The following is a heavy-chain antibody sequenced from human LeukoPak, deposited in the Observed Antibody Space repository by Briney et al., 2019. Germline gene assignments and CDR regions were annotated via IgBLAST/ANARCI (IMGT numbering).Heavy chain of an antibody. CDR1: GFTFSSYE. Sequence: QPGGSLRLSCAASGFTFSSYEMNWVRQAPGKRLEWVSYISSSGSTIYYADSVKGRFTISRDNAKNSLYLQMNSLRAEDTAVYYCATSYGDATGPGRDYWGQGTLVTVSS. CDR2: ISSSGSTI. CDR3: ATSYGDATGPGRDY. D-gene: IGHD1-1*01. V-gene: IGHV3-48*03. J-gene: IGHJ4*02.